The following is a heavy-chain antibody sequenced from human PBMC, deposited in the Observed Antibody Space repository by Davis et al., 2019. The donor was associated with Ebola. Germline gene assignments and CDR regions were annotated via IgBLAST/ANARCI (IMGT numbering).Heavy chain of an antibody. V-gene: IGHV4-59*08. J-gene: IGHJ5*02. CDR3: ARHTSYGGKTWFDP. Sequence: SETLSLTCTVSGGSISSFYWSWIRQPPGKGLEWIGYIDYTGSTNYNPSLKSRVTISVDTSGNQFSLRLTSVTAADTALYYCARHTSYGGKTWFDPWGQGTLVTVSS. D-gene: IGHD4-23*01. CDR2: IDYTGST. CDR1: GGSISSFY.